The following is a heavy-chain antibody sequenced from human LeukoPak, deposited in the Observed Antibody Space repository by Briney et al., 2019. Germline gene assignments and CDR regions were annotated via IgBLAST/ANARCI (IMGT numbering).Heavy chain of an antibody. J-gene: IGHJ5*02. D-gene: IGHD5-18*01. CDR1: GYTFTSYY. V-gene: IGHV1-46*01. Sequence: GASVKVSCKASGYTFTSYYMHWVRQAPGQGLEWMGIINPSGGSTSYAQKFQGRVTMTRDTSTSTVYMELSSLRSGDTAVYYCARDMDTAMPSNWFDPWGQGTLVTVSS. CDR2: INPSGGST. CDR3: ARDMDTAMPSNWFDP.